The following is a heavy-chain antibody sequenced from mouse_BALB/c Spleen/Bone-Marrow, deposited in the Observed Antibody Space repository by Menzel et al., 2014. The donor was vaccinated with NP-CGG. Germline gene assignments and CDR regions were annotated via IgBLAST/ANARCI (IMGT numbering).Heavy chain of an antibody. CDR3: ARHYGYGAMDY. V-gene: IGHV5-12-1*01. CDR1: GFAFSSYD. D-gene: IGHD1-2*01. J-gene: IGHJ4*01. Sequence: DVKLVESGGGLVKPGGSLKLSCAASGFAFSSYDMSWVRQTPEKRLEWVAYISSGGGSTYYPDTVKGRFTISRDNAKNTLYLQMSSLKSEDTAMYYCARHYGYGAMDYWGQGTSVTVSS. CDR2: ISSGGGST.